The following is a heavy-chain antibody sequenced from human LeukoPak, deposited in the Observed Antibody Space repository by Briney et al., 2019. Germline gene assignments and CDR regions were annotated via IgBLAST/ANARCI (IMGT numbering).Heavy chain of an antibody. CDR2: TYYRSKLYN. CDR3: ARGAVPGFDY. J-gene: IGHJ4*02. D-gene: IGHD6-19*01. CDR1: GDIVSSNSAT. Sequence: SQTLSLTCALSGDIVSSNSATWNSIRQSRSRGLEWLERTYYRSKLYNDYAVSAKSRITINPDTSKNQFSLQLDSVTPEDSAMYYCARGAVPGFDYWGQGTLVTVSS. V-gene: IGHV6-1*01.